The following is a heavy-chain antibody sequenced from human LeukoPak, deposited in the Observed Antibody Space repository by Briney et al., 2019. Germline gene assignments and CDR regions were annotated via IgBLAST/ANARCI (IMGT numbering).Heavy chain of an antibody. CDR1: GGSISSSSYY. J-gene: IGHJ3*02. CDR3: ARGPDYYDSSGYKKDPDAFDI. D-gene: IGHD3-22*01. CDR2: IYYSGST. V-gene: IGHV4-39*07. Sequence: SETLSLTCTVSGGSISSSSYYWGWIRQPPGKGLEWIGSIYYSGSTYYNPSLKSRVTISVDTSKNQFSLKLSSVTAADTAVYYCARGPDYYDSSGYKKDPDAFDIWGQGTMVTVSS.